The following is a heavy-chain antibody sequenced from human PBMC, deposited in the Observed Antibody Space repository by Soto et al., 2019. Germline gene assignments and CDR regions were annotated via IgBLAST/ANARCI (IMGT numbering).Heavy chain of an antibody. Sequence: QITLKESGPTLVKPTQTLTLTCTFSGFSLSTSGVGVGWIRQPPGKSLEWLALIYWNDDKRYTPSLKSRLTITKDNSKNQVVLTMTNMDSVDTATYSGAHTHDGGRYKDIDDWGKGTLVTVSS. J-gene: IGHJ4*02. CDR1: GFSLSTSGVG. V-gene: IGHV2-5*01. CDR2: IYWNDDK. D-gene: IGHD1-26*01. CDR3: AHTHDGGRYKDIDD.